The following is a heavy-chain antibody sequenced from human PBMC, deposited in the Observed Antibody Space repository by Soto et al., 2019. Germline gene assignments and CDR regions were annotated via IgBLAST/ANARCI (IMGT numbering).Heavy chain of an antibody. D-gene: IGHD1-26*01. J-gene: IGHJ1*01. CDR3: ARHSSVGATTYFQH. CDR1: GGSISSSSYY. V-gene: IGHV4-39*01. Sequence: SETLSLTCTVSGGSISSSSYYWGWIRQPPGKGLEWIGSIYYSGSTYYNPSLKSRVTISVDTSKNQFSLKLSSVTAADTFVYYCARHSSVGATTYFQHWGQGTLVTVSS. CDR2: IYYSGST.